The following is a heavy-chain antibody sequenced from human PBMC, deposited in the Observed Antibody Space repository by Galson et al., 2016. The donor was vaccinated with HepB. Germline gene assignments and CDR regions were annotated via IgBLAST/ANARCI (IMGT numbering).Heavy chain of an antibody. J-gene: IGHJ4*02. CDR3: ARDFSWSFEN. Sequence: SLRLSCAASGFTFSSSAMNWVRQAPGKGLEWLSYISGTTHIFVSYADSVRGRVTISRDNARNSLYLHLNSLRDEDTAVYYCARDFSWSFENWGQGTLVTVSS. V-gene: IGHV3-48*02. CDR1: GFTFSSSA. D-gene: IGHD3-3*01. CDR2: ISGTTHIF.